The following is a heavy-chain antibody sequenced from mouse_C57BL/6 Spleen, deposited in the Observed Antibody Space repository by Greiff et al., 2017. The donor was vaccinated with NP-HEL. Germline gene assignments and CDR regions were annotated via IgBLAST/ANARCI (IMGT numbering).Heavy chain of an antibody. CDR3: ARREDGYYVRYYAMDY. J-gene: IGHJ4*01. V-gene: IGHV1-9*01. CDR1: GYTFTGYW. D-gene: IGHD2-3*01. Sequence: QVQLKESGAELMKPGASVKLSCKATGYTFTGYWIEWVKQRPGHGLEWIGEILPGSGSTNYNEKFKGKATFTADTSSNTAYMQLSSLTTEDSAIYDCARREDGYYVRYYAMDYWGQGTSVTVSS. CDR2: ILPGSGST.